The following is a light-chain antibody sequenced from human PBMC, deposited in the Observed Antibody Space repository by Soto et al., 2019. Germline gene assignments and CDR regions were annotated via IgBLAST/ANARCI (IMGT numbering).Light chain of an antibody. CDR3: QQDYSYPPLT. CDR1: QGISSY. J-gene: IGKJ4*01. CDR2: AAS. V-gene: IGKV1-8*01. Sequence: ILMKLSPSSLSAYTGDRVTITCRASQGISSYLAWYQQKPGKAPKLLIYAASTLQSGVPSRFSGSGSGTDFTLTISCLQSEDFATYYCQQDYSYPPLTFGGGAKV.